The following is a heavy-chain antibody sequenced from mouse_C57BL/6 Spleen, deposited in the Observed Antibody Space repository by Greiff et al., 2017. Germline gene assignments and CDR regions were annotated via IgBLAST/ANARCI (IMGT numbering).Heavy chain of an antibody. D-gene: IGHD1-1*01. CDR1: GYSITSDY. V-gene: IGHV3-8*01. Sequence: EVQLQESGPGLAKPSQTLSLTCSVTGYSITSDYWNWIRKFPGNKLEYMGYISYSGRTYYNPSLKSRISITRDPSKNQYYLQLNSVTTEDTATYYCARSSYYYGSSPSWYFDVWGTGTTVTVSS. CDR2: ISYSGRT. J-gene: IGHJ1*03. CDR3: ARSSYYYGSSPSWYFDV.